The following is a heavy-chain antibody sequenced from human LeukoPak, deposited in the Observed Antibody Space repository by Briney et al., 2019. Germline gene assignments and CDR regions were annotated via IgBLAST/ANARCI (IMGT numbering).Heavy chain of an antibody. CDR2: VNPNSGFT. V-gene: IGHV1-8*03. Sequence: ASVKVSCKASGYTFTRYDINWVRQATGQGLEWMGWVNPNSGFTGYTQKFQGRVTITRNTSITTAYMELSSLRSEDTAVYYCARVDGSLDYWGQGTLVTVSS. CDR3: ARVDGSLDY. CDR1: GYTFTRYD. D-gene: IGHD2-15*01. J-gene: IGHJ4*02.